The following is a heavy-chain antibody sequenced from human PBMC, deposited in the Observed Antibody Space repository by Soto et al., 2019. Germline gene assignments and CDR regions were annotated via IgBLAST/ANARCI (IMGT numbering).Heavy chain of an antibody. J-gene: IGHJ4*03. CDR3: ARHASLYDYVWGSIDY. CDR1: GYSFTSYW. D-gene: IGHD3-16*01. V-gene: IGHV5-51*01. Sequence: PGESLKISCKGSGYSFTSYWIGWVRQMPGKGLEWMGIIYPGDSDTRYSPSFQGQVTISADKSISTAYLQWSSLKASDTAMYYCARHASLYDYVWGSIDYWGQGTMVTVSS. CDR2: IYPGDSDT.